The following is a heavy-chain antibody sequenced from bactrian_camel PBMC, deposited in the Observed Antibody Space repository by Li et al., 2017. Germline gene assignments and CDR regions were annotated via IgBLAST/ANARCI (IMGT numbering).Heavy chain of an antibody. D-gene: IGHD7*01. V-gene: IGHV3S40*01. Sequence: DVQLVESGGGSVQAEGSLRLSCAVSGYTGSRWYMGWFRQAPGKEREGVAAIWTGDSSTYYTDSVKGRFIIFRDNAKITLYLQMNSLKSEDTALYYCATNYIWYGARSFNIGGVSYRYTGQGTQVTVSS. J-gene: IGHJ4*01. CDR1: GYTGSRWY. CDR2: IWTGDSST.